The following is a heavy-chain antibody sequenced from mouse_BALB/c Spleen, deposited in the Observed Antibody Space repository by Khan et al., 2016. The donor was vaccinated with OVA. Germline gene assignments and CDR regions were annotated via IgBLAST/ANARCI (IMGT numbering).Heavy chain of an antibody. D-gene: IGHD2-10*01. CDR2: IWGDGSQ. CDR1: GFSLTGYG. V-gene: IGHV2-6-7*01. Sequence: QVQLKQSGPGLVVPSQSLSITCTVSGFSLTGYGVNWVRQPPGKGLEWLGMIWGDGSQAYNSALKSRLSISKDNSKSQVFLKMNSLQTDDTARYYCARAYYGNYREAMDYWGQGTSVTVSS. CDR3: ARAYYGNYREAMDY. J-gene: IGHJ4*01.